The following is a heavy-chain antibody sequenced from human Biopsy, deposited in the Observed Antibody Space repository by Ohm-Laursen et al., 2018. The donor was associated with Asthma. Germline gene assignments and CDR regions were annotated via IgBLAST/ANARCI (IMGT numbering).Heavy chain of an antibody. CDR2: ISYGGKT. Sequence: SQTPSLTCTVSGGSMTPTSHYWDWIRQAPGKGLEWIGYISYGGKTSYNPSLKNRVTISRDTSKNQFSLRLTSVTAADTAVYFCAGRISIFGVVQKDHGMDAWGQGTMVIVSS. D-gene: IGHD3-3*01. CDR1: GGSMTPTSHY. CDR3: AGRISIFGVVQKDHGMDA. V-gene: IGHV4-39*01. J-gene: IGHJ6*02.